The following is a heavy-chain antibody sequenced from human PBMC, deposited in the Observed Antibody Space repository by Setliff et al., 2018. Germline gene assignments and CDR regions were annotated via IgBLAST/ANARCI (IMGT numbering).Heavy chain of an antibody. CDR1: GGSISGSSYY. CDR2: IYYSGST. V-gene: IGHV4-39*07. D-gene: IGHD3-3*01. Sequence: PSETLSLTCTVSGGSISGSSYYWGWIRQPPGKGLEWIGSIYYSGSTYYNPSLKGRVTISVDTSKNQFSLKLSSVTAADTAVYYCARGGKILEWLYAHDYWGQGTLVTVS. J-gene: IGHJ4*02. CDR3: ARGGKILEWLYAHDY.